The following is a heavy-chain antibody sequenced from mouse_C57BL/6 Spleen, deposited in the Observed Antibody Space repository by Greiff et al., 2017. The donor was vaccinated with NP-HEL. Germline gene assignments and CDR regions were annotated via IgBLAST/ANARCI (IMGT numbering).Heavy chain of an antibody. CDR3: ARGGSHYGSTLYWYFDV. CDR1: GYSITSGYY. Sequence: DVQLQESGPGLVKPSQSLSLTCSVTGYSITSGYYWNWIRQFPGNKLEWMGYISYDGSNNYNPSLKNRISITRDTSKNQFFLKLNSVTTEDTATYYCARGGSHYGSTLYWYFDVWGTGTTVTVSS. CDR2: ISYDGSN. J-gene: IGHJ1*03. V-gene: IGHV3-6*01. D-gene: IGHD1-1*01.